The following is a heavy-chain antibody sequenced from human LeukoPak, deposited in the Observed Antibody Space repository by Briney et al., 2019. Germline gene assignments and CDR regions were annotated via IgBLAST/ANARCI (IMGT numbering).Heavy chain of an antibody. J-gene: IGHJ4*02. CDR1: GYTFAIYY. Sequence: ASVKVSCKASGYTFAIYYIHWVRQAPGQGLEWMGIINPSGGSTSYTQKFQGRLTMTRDTSTSTVYMELSSLRSEDTAVSYCARAKGLFDHWGRGTLVTVSS. CDR3: ARAKGLFDH. CDR2: INPSGGST. V-gene: IGHV1-46*01.